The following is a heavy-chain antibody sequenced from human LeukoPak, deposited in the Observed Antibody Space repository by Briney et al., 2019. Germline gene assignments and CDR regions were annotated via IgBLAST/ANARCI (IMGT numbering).Heavy chain of an antibody. D-gene: IGHD1-1*01. CDR2: IYYSGTT. CDR3: VARNGDYSYMDV. CDR1: GGSIINRSYY. V-gene: IGHV4-39*01. J-gene: IGHJ6*03. Sequence: SETLSLTCTVSGGSIINRSYYWDWIRQPPGKGLEWIGSIYYSGTTYYNPSLRSRVTISVDASKNQFSLKLSSVTAADTAVYYCVARNGDYSYMDVWGKGTTVTVSS.